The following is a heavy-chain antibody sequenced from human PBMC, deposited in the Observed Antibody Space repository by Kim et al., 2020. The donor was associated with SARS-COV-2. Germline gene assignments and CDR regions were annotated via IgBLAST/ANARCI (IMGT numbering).Heavy chain of an antibody. Sequence: GGSLRLSCAASGFTFSTYNMNWVRQAPGKGLEWVSYITSSTIIYDADSVKGRFTISRDNAKNSLYLQMNSLRDEDTAVYYCARVGSSSYWYFDLWGRGTL. V-gene: IGHV3-48*02. J-gene: IGHJ2*01. CDR3: ARVGSSSYWYFDL. CDR1: GFTFSTYN. D-gene: IGHD2-2*01. CDR2: ITSSTII.